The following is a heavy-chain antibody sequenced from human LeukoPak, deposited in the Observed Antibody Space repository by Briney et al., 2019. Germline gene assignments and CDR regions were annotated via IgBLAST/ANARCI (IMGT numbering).Heavy chain of an antibody. CDR2: IYFGGSP. D-gene: IGHD3-10*01. CDR1: GDSIRSRDW. Sequence: SGTLSLTCAGSGDSIRSRDWWSWVRQPPGKGLEWIGEIYFGGSPNYNPSLKSRVTISLDKSENLFSLKMNSVTAADMAIYYCARDKWISASGSHYNAGPTPFYDWGPGTLVTVSS. V-gene: IGHV4-4*02. CDR3: ARDKWISASGSHYNAGPTPFYD. J-gene: IGHJ4*02.